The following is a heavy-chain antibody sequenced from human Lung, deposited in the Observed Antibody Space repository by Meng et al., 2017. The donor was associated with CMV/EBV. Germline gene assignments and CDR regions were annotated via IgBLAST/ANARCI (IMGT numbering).Heavy chain of an antibody. CDR2: ISSSGTTI. CDR1: GFTFSDYY. J-gene: IGHJ4*02. D-gene: IGHD3-22*01. V-gene: IGHV3-11*01. CDR3: ARERADYYDTKQTLDY. Sequence: SCAASGFTFSDYYMSWIRQAPGKGLEWVSYISSSGTTIYCADSVKGRFTISRDNAKNSLYLQMNSLRDEDTAVYYCARERADYYDTKQTLDYWGLGTXVTVSS.